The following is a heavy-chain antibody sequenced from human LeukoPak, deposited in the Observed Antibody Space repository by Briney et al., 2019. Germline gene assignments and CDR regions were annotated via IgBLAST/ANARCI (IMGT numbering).Heavy chain of an antibody. V-gene: IGHV3-7*01. CDR1: GFTFSSYW. J-gene: IGHJ4*02. D-gene: IGHD3-22*01. CDR3: AREEYDSSGYHHDY. Sequence: GGSLRLSCAASGFTFSSYWMNWVRQAPGKGLEWVANIKQDGSEKYYVDSVKGRFTISRDNAKNSLYLQMSSLRAEDTAVYYCAREEYDSSGYHHDYWGQGTLVTVSS. CDR2: IKQDGSEK.